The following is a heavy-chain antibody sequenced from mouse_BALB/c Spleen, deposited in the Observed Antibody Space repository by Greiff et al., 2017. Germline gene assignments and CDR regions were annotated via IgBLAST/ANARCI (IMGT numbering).Heavy chain of an antibody. V-gene: IGHV1S127*01. J-gene: IGHJ2*01. CDR3: TRGGYYGSSPHYFDY. CDR2: IDPSDSYT. Sequence: QVQLQQPGAELVKPGASVKMSCKASGYTFTSYWMHWVKQRPGQGLEWIGVIDPSDSYTSYNQKFKGKATLTVDTSSSTAYMQLSSLTSEDSAVYYCTRGGYYGSSPHYFDYWGQGTTLTVSS. D-gene: IGHD1-1*01. CDR1: GYTFTSYW.